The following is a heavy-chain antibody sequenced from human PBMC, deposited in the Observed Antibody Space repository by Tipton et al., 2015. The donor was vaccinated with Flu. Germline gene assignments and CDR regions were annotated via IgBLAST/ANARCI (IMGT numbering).Heavy chain of an antibody. V-gene: IGHV3-53*01. CDR3: AREGGSYYNGFDI. CDR1: GFTVSSNY. Sequence: VQLVQSGGGLIQPGGSLRLSCAASGFTVSSNYMSWVRLAPGKGLEWVSVIYSGGSTYYADSVKGRFTISRDNSKNTLYLQMNSLRAEDTAVDYCAREGGSYYNGFDIWGQVTMVTVSS. CDR2: IYSGGST. D-gene: IGHD1-26*01. J-gene: IGHJ3*02.